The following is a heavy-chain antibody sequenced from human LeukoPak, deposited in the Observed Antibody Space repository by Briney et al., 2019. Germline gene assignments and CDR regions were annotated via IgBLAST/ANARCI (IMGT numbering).Heavy chain of an antibody. CDR3: ARQTHLTDGYLIDY. CDR1: GGSFSSYY. Sequence: SETLSLTCAVYGGSFSSYYWSWIRQPPGKGLEWIGYIYYSGSTNYNPSLKSRVTISVDTSKNQFSLKLSSVTAADTAVYYCARQTHLTDGYLIDYWGQGTLVTVSS. J-gene: IGHJ4*02. V-gene: IGHV4-59*08. D-gene: IGHD5-24*01. CDR2: IYYSGST.